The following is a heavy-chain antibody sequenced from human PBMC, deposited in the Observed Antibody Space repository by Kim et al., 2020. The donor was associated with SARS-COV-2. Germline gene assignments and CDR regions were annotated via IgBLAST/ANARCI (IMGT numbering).Heavy chain of an antibody. J-gene: IGHJ5*02. CDR1: GGSVSSGSYY. CDR2: IYYSGST. D-gene: IGHD6-13*01. CDR3: ARGVTEPAAGTNFHWFDP. V-gene: IGHV4-61*01. Sequence: SETLSLTCTVSGGSVSSGSYYWSWIRQPPGKGLEWIGYIYYSGSTNYNPSLKSRVTISVDTSKNQFSLKLSSVTAADTAVYYCARGVTEPAAGTNFHWFDPWGQGTLVTVSS.